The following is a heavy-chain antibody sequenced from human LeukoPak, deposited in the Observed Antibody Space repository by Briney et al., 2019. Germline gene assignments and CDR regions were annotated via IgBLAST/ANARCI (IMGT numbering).Heavy chain of an antibody. CDR2: INASGGST. D-gene: IGHD6-13*01. CDR3: AKVPLIAAPKHFDY. Sequence: GGSLRLSCAASGFTFSGYAMNWVRQAPGKGLEWVSSINASGGSTYYADSVKGRFTISRDNSKNTLYLQMNRLRAEDTAVYYCAKVPLIAAPKHFDYWGQGTLVTVSS. CDR1: GFTFSGYA. V-gene: IGHV3-23*01. J-gene: IGHJ4*02.